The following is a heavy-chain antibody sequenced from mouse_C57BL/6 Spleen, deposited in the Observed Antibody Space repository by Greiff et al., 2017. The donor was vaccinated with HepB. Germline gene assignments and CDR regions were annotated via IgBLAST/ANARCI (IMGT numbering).Heavy chain of an antibody. CDR1: GYTFTDYE. CDR2: IDPETGGT. V-gene: IGHV1-15*01. CDR3: TRPLEVYAMDY. Sequence: QVQLQQSGAELVRPGASVTLSCKASGYTFTDYEMHWVKQTPVHGLEWIGAIDPETGGTAYNQKFKGKAILTADKSSSTAYMELRSLTSEDSAVYYCTRPLEVYAMDYWGQGTSVTVSS. D-gene: IGHD2-10*02. J-gene: IGHJ4*01.